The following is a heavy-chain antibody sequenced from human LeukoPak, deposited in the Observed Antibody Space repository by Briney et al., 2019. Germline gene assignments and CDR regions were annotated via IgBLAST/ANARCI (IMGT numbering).Heavy chain of an antibody. CDR1: GFTFSSYA. CDR2: ISGSGGST. D-gene: IGHD5-18*01. Sequence: PGGSLRLSCAASGFTFSSYAMSWVRQAPGKGLEWVSAISGSGGSTYYADSVKGRFTISRDNSNNTLYLQMNSLRAEDTAVYFCAKELIRGYSYGYADQWGQGTLVTISS. J-gene: IGHJ4*02. CDR3: AKELIRGYSYGYADQ. V-gene: IGHV3-23*01.